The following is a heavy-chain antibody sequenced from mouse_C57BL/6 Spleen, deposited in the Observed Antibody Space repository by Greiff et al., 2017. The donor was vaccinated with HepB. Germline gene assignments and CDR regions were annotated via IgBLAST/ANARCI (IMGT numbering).Heavy chain of an antibody. J-gene: IGHJ3*01. CDR3: ARDDYDYDEVLFAY. Sequence: VQLQQSGTELVKPGASVKLSCKASGYTFTSYWMHWVKQRPGQGLEWIGNINPSNGGTNYNEKFKSKATLTVDKSSSTAYMQLSSLTSEDSAVYYCARDDYDYDEVLFAYWGQGTLVTVSA. V-gene: IGHV1-53*01. CDR2: INPSNGGT. CDR1: GYTFTSYW. D-gene: IGHD2-4*01.